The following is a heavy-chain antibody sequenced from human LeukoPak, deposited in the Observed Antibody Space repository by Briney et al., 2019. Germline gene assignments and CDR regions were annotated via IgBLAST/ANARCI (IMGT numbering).Heavy chain of an antibody. CDR3: ARVIPYYYYRDV. J-gene: IGHJ6*03. D-gene: IGHD4-23*01. Sequence: SATLSLTCTVSGGSISSSSYYWGWIRQPPGKGLELFGGIYYSGSTYYNPSLKRRVTISVDTYKNQFSLKLSAVTAADTAVYYCARVIPYYYYRDVWGKGTTVTVCS. CDR1: GGSISSSSYY. CDR2: IYYSGST. V-gene: IGHV4-39*01.